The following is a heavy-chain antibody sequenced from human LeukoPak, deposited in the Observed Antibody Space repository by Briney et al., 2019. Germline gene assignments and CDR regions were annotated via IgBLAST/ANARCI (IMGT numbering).Heavy chain of an antibody. J-gene: IGHJ3*02. Sequence: GGSLRLSCAASGFPFGSYAMSWVRQAPGKGLEWVSAISGSGGSTYYADSVKGRFTISRDNSKNTLYLQMNSLRAEDTAVYYCAKDGDSSGYYPYAFDIWGQGTMVTVSS. D-gene: IGHD3-22*01. CDR3: AKDGDSSGYYPYAFDI. CDR1: GFPFGSYA. CDR2: ISGSGGST. V-gene: IGHV3-23*01.